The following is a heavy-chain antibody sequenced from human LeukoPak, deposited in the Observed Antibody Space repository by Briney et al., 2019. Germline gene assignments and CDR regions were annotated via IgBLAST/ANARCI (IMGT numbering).Heavy chain of an antibody. J-gene: IGHJ6*03. V-gene: IGHV3-7*03. CDR1: GFTFSSYW. Sequence: PGGSLRLSCAASGFTFSSYWMSWVRQAPGKGLEWVAHIKQDGSEKYYVDSVKGRFTISRDNAKNSLYLQMNSLRAEDTALYYCARYDSSGYRYYYYMDVWGKGTTVTVSS. CDR3: ARYDSSGYRYYYYMDV. D-gene: IGHD3-22*01. CDR2: IKQDGSEK.